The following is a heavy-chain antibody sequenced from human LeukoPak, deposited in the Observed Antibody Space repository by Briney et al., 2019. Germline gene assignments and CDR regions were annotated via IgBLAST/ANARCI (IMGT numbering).Heavy chain of an antibody. D-gene: IGHD3-10*02. CDR1: GFTFSDYY. CDR3: ARSLRVRGVPDYMDV. J-gene: IGHJ6*03. V-gene: IGHV3-53*01. CDR2: IHKYAIT. Sequence: PGGSLRLSCAASGFTFSDYYMSWIRQAPGKGLEWVSVIHKYAITYYAATVKGRFTISRDNSKNMLYLKINSLRAEDTAVYYCARSLRVRGVPDYMDVWGKGTTVIISS.